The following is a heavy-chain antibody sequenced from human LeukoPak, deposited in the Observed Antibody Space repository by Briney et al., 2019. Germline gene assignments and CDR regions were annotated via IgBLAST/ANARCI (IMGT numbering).Heavy chain of an antibody. CDR3: ARVKGREGSTVIIDY. Sequence: SETLSLTCTVSGGSVSNYYWSWIRQSPGKGLEWIGYISHSGSVNYNPSLKSRVTMSVDTSKNQFSLKLSSVTAADTAVYYCARVKGREGSTVIIDYWGQGTLVIVSS. V-gene: IGHV4-59*02. D-gene: IGHD3-10*01. CDR1: GGSVSNYY. CDR2: ISHSGSV. J-gene: IGHJ4*02.